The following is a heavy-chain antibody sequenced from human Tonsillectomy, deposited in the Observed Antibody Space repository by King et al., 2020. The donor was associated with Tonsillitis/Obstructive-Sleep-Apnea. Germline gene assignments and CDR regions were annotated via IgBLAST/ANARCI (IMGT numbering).Heavy chain of an antibody. V-gene: IGHV3-23*04. D-gene: IGHD3-3*01. CDR1: GFTFSSYA. J-gene: IGHJ4*02. Sequence: VQLVESGGGLVQPGGSLRLSCAASGFTFSSYAVSWVRQAPGKGLEWVSAISGTDGGTYYADSVKGRFTISRENSKNTLYLQMNSLRAEDTAIYYCAKDHYDFWSGYYTGDNYWGQGTLVTVSS. CDR3: AKDHYDFWSGYYTGDNY. CDR2: ISGTDGGT.